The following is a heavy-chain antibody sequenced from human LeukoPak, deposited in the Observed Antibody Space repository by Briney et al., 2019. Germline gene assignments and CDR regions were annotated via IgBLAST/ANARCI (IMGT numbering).Heavy chain of an antibody. D-gene: IGHD1-26*01. J-gene: IGHJ3*02. CDR2: IYSDGST. CDR1: GLTVSSNY. CDR3: ARSGSYSLGAFDI. Sequence: PGGSLRLSCAASGLTVSSNYMSWVRQAPGKGLEWVSVIYSDGSTDYADSVKGRFTISRDNSKNTLYLQMNSLRAEDTAVYYCARSGSYSLGAFDIWGQGTMVTVSS. V-gene: IGHV3-53*01.